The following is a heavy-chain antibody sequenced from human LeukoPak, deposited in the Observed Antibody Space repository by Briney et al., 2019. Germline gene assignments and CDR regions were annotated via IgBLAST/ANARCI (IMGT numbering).Heavy chain of an antibody. CDR3: ARHSPDRGLGYCTNGVCHYYYYYYMDV. J-gene: IGHJ6*03. CDR1: GYSFTSYW. Sequence: GESLKISCKGSGYSFTSYWIGWVRQMPGKGLEWMGIIYPGDSDTRYSPSFQGQVTISADKSISTAYLQWSSLKASDTAMYYCARHSPDRGLGYCTNGVCHYYYYYYMDVWGKGTTVTVSS. D-gene: IGHD2-8*01. V-gene: IGHV5-51*01. CDR2: IYPGDSDT.